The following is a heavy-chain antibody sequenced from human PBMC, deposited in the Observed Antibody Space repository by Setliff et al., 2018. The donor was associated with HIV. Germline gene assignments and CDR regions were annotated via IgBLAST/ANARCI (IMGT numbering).Heavy chain of an antibody. D-gene: IGHD6-6*01. J-gene: IGHJ4*02. CDR1: GGSISSGSYY. CDR3: ARVRIAARLYYFDY. V-gene: IGHV4-61*09. CDR2: IYTSGST. Sequence: PSETLSLTCTVSGGSISSGSYYWSWIRQPAGKGLEWIGHIYTSGSTNYNPSLKSRVTISVDTSKNQFSLKLSSVTAAVTAVYYCARVRIAARLYYFDYWGQGTLVTVSS.